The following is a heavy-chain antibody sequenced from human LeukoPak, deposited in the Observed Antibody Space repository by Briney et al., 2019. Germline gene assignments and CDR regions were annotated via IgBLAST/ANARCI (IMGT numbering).Heavy chain of an antibody. V-gene: IGHV3-9*01. CDR2: ISWNSGSI. D-gene: IGHD2-15*01. CDR3: AKGRYCSGGTCYAYGMDV. J-gene: IGHJ6*02. CDR1: GFTFDDYA. Sequence: GGSLRLSCAASGFTFDDYAMHWVRQAPGKGLEWVSGISWNSGSIGYADSVKGRFTISRDNAKNSLYLQMNSLRGEDTALYYCAKGRYCSGGTCYAYGMDVWGQGTTVTVSS.